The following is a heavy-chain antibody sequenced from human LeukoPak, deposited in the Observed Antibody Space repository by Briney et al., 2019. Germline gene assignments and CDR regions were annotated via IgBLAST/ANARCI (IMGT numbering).Heavy chain of an antibody. J-gene: IGHJ4*02. D-gene: IGHD3-16*01. CDR1: GFTFSGYY. Sequence: GGSLRLSCAASGFTFSGYYMNWIRQAPGKGLEWVANIKSDGSEMYYVDSVEGRFSISRDNAKNSLYLQMNSLRAEDTAVYYCTRAGLHIKDDDYWGQGTLVTVSS. CDR2: IKSDGSEM. V-gene: IGHV3-7*01. CDR3: TRAGLHIKDDDY.